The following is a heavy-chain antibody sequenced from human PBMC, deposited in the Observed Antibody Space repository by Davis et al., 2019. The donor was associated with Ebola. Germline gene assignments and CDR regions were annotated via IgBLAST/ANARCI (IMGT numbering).Heavy chain of an antibody. CDR1: GFTFSSYW. V-gene: IGHV3-7*04. CDR2: IKQDDSEK. D-gene: IGHD4-17*01. Sequence: GESLKISCAASGFTFSSYWMSWVRQAPGKGLEWVANIKQDDSEKYYVDSVKGRFTISRDNAQNSLYLQMHSLRAEDTALYYCARGYGTFDYWGRGTLVTVSA. J-gene: IGHJ4*02. CDR3: ARGYGTFDY.